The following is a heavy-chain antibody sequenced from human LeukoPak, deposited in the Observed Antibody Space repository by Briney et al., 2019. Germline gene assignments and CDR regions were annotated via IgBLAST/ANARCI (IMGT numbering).Heavy chain of an antibody. D-gene: IGHD3-22*01. CDR3: AGHYDSSGYRVDVFDI. J-gene: IGHJ3*02. V-gene: IGHV3-7*01. CDR2: TKQDGSEK. CDR1: GFTLSSYW. Sequence: GGSLRLSCAASGFTLSSYWMTWVRQAPGKGLEWVAYTKQDGSEKYYMDSVKGRFTTSRDNAKNSLYLQMNSLRAEDTAVYFCAGHYDSSGYRVDVFDIWGQGTMVTVSS.